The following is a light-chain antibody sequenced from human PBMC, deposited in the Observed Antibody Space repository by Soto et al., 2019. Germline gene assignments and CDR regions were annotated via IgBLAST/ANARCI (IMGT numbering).Light chain of an antibody. CDR3: LQHSTYPLT. Sequence: DLQMTQFPSSLSASVGDRVTITCRASQGIRNDLGWYQQKPGKAPKRLIYAASSLQSGLPSRFSGSGSGTEFTLAISSLQPEDSATFYCLQHSTYPLTFGQGTKVEIK. CDR2: AAS. CDR1: QGIRND. J-gene: IGKJ1*01. V-gene: IGKV1-17*01.